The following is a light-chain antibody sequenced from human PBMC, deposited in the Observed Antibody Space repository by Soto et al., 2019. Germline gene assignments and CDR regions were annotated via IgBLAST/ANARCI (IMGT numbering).Light chain of an antibody. CDR3: SSYAGSNTWV. CDR1: SSDVGGYNF. J-gene: IGLJ3*02. CDR2: EVT. V-gene: IGLV2-8*01. Sequence: QSALTQPPSASGSPGQSVTISCTGTSSDVGGYNFVSWYQQHPGRAPKLMISEVTKRPSGVPDRFSGSKSGSTASLTVSGLQAEDEAEYYCSSYAGSNTWVFGGGTKVTVL.